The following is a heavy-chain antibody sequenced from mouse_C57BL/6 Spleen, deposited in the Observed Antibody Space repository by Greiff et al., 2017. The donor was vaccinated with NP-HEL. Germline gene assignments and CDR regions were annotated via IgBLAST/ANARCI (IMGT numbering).Heavy chain of an antibody. CDR3: TRGYDGAWFAY. CDR1: GFNIKDDY. J-gene: IGHJ3*01. D-gene: IGHD2-2*01. CDR2: IDPENGDT. Sequence: EVQLQQSGAELVRPGASVKLSCTASGFNIKDDYMHWVKQRPEQGLEWIGWIDPENGDTEYASKFQGKATITADTSSNTAYLQLSSLTSEDTAVYYCTRGYDGAWFAYWGQRTLVTVSA. V-gene: IGHV14-4*01.